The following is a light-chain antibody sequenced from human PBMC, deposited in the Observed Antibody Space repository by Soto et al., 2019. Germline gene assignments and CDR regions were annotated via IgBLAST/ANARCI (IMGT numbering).Light chain of an antibody. J-gene: IGKJ3*01. V-gene: IGKV3-11*01. CDR1: QSVSSY. Sequence: EIVLTQSPATLSLSPGERATPSCRASQSVSSYLAWYQQKPGQAPRLLIYDASNRATGIPARFSGSGSGTDFTLTISSLEPEDFAVYYCQQRSHRPSGFTFGPGPKVDIK. CDR3: QQRSHRPSGFT. CDR2: DAS.